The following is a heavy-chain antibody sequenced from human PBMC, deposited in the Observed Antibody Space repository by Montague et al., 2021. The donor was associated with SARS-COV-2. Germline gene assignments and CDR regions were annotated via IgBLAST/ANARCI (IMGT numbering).Heavy chain of an antibody. CDR1: GGSISSDGYY. CDR2: IYYSGST. CDR3: ARDFGWYSSCWFDY. Sequence: TLSLTCTVSGGSISSDGYYWSWIRQHPGQGLEWIGYIYYSGSTYYNPTLKSRVTISVDTSKNQISLKLSSVTAADTAVYYCARDFGWYSSCWFDYWGQGTLVTVSS. D-gene: IGHD6-13*01. J-gene: IGHJ4*02. V-gene: IGHV4-31*03.